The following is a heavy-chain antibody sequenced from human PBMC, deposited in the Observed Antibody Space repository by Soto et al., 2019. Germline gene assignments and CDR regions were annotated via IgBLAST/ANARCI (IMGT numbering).Heavy chain of an antibody. J-gene: IGHJ6*02. V-gene: IGHV2-5*02. CDR1: AFSLSTGGVG. CDR2: IYWDDDK. Sequence: QITLKESGPTLVKPTQTLTLTCTFSAFSLSTGGVGVGWIRQPPGKALEWLALIYWDDDKRYSPSLRSRLTITKNTSKNLVVLTTTNMDPVDTATYYCIQSRCGGDCLQSYASYYYYGMDVWGQGTTVTVSS. CDR3: IQSRCGGDCLQSYASYYYYGMDV. D-gene: IGHD2-21*02.